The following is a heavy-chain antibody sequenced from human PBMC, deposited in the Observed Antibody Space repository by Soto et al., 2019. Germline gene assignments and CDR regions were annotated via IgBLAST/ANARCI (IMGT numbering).Heavy chain of an antibody. CDR1: GFTFTSSA. V-gene: IGHV1-58*01. CDR3: AATVLLWFGELLEGPSDY. CDR2: IVVGSGNT. Sequence: ASVKVSCEASGFTFTSSAVQWVRQALGQRLEWIGWIVVGSGNTNYAQKFQERVTITRDMSTSTAYMELSSLRSEDTAVYYCAATVLLWFGELLEGPSDYWGQGTLVTVSS. D-gene: IGHD3-10*01. J-gene: IGHJ4*02.